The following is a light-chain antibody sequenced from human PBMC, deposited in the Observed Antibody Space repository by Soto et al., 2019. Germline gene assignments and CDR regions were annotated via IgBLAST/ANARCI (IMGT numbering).Light chain of an antibody. CDR1: STDLGLFTY. CDR2: EVR. J-gene: IGLJ2*01. V-gene: IGLV2-14*01. CDR3: SSYTDTHTVV. Sequence: QSALTQPASVSGSPGQSITISCTGTSTDLGLFTYVSWYQYHPGQAPKLIIYEVRNRPSGVSDRFSGSKSGNTASLTISGVQDEDEANYYCSSYTDTHTVVFGGGTKVTVL.